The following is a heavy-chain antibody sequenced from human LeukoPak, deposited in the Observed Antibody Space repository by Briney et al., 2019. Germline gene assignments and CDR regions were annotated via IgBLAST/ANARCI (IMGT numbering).Heavy chain of an antibody. CDR2: ISYDGSNK. V-gene: IGHV3-30*18. CDR3: AKDSCSSTSCYEDF. Sequence: GGSLRLSCAASGFTFSNYCMHWVRQAPGKGLEWVAVISYDGSNKYYSDSVKGRFTISRDNSKNTLYLQMNSLRAEDTGVYYCAKDSCSSTSCYEDFWGQGTLVTVSS. J-gene: IGHJ4*02. CDR1: GFTFSNYC. D-gene: IGHD2-2*01.